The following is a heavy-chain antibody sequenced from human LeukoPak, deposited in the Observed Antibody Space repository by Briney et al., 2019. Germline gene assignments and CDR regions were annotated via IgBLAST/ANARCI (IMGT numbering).Heavy chain of an antibody. CDR3: ASIGGVVKYYFDY. J-gene: IGHJ4*02. CDR2: ISSSGSTI. D-gene: IGHD3-16*01. Sequence: GGSLRLSCAASGFTFSSYEMNWVRQAPGKGLEWVSYISSSGSTIYYADSVKGRFTISRDNAKNSLYLQMNSLRAEDTAVYYCASIGGVVKYYFDYWGQGTLVTVSS. CDR1: GFTFSSYE. V-gene: IGHV3-48*03.